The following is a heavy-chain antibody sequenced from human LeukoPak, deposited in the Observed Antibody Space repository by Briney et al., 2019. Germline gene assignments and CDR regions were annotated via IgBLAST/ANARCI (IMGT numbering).Heavy chain of an antibody. CDR2: IYHSGTT. D-gene: IGHD5-18*01. V-gene: IGHV4-30-2*01. CDR1: GVAISRGGYA. J-gene: IGHJ4*02. CDR3: ARVSEGYSYGYLLDY. Sequence: SETLSLTCAVSGVAISRGGYAWNWIRQPPGKGLEWIAYIYHSGTTYYNPSLKSRVTISVDTSKNQFSLKLSSVTAADTAVYYCARVSEGYSYGYLLDYWGQGTLVTDSS.